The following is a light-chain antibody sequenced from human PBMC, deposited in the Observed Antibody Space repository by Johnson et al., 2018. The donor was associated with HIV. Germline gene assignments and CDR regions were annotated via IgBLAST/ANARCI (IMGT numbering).Light chain of an antibody. Sequence: TQPPSVSAAPGQKVTISCSGSSSNIGNNYVSWYQQLPGTAPKLLIYDNNKRPSGIPDRFSGSKSGTSATLGITGLQTGDEADYYCGTWDSSLSALAFGTGTKVTVL. V-gene: IGLV1-51*01. CDR1: SSNIGNNY. J-gene: IGLJ1*01. CDR2: DNN. CDR3: GTWDSSLSALA.